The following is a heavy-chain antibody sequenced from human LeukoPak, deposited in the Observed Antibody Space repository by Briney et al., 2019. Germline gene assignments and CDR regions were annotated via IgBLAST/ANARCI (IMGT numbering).Heavy chain of an antibody. V-gene: IGHV4-4*07. CDR3: AREVGTIMVNWFDP. J-gene: IGHJ5*02. D-gene: IGHD3-3*01. Sequence: PSETLSLTCTASGGSISSYYWRWIRQPAGKVLEWIGRIYTSGSTNYNPSLKSRVTMSVDTSKNQFSLKLSSVTAADTAVYYCAREVGTIMVNWFDPWGQGTLVTVSS. CDR1: GGSISSYY. CDR2: IYTSGST.